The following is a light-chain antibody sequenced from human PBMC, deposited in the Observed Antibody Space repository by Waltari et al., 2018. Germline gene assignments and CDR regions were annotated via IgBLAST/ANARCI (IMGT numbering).Light chain of an antibody. V-gene: IGLV2-23*01. CDR2: EGE. CDR3: FSYAVSSTFMI. CDR1: SPDGGNYQL. J-gene: IGLJ2*01. Sequence: QSALTQPASVSGSPGPSITISCTGTSPDGGNYQLFSWFQHHPGKTPKPLIYEGEQRPPGVSSRFFGSKSDKAASLTISGLEADDEAVYYCFSYAVSSTFMIFGGGTQLTVL.